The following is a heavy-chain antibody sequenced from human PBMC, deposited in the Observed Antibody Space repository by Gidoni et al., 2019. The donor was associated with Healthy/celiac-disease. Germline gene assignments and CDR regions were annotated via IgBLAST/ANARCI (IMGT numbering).Heavy chain of an antibody. V-gene: IGHV3-23*01. D-gene: IGHD6-19*01. CDR3: AHIPGYSSGWYLDY. Sequence: EVQLLESGGGLVQPGGSLRLSCAASGFTFSSYAMSWVRQAPGKGLEWVSAISGSGGSTYYADSVKGRFTISRDNSKNTLYLQMNSLRAEDTAVYYCAHIPGYSSGWYLDYWGQGTLVTVSS. CDR2: ISGSGGST. CDR1: GFTFSSYA. J-gene: IGHJ4*02.